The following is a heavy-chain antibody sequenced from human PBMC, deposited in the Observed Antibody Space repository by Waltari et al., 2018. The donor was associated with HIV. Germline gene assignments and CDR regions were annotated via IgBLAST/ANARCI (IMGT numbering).Heavy chain of an antibody. CDR2: ISSSSSYI. CDR1: GFTFSSYS. CDR3: ASMVRGVRRYYYYYGMDV. J-gene: IGHJ6*02. V-gene: IGHV3-21*01. D-gene: IGHD3-10*01. Sequence: VQLVESGGGLVKPGGSLRLSCAASGFTFSSYSMNWVRQAPGKGLEWVSSISSSSSYIYYADSVKGRFTISRDNAKNSLYLQMNSLRAEDTAVYYCASMVRGVRRYYYYYGMDVWGQGTTVTVSS.